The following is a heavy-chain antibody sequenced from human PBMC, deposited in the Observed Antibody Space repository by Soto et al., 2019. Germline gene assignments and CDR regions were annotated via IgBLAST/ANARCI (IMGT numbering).Heavy chain of an antibody. J-gene: IGHJ3*02. V-gene: IGHV4-34*01. CDR2: INHSGST. Sequence: PSETLSLTCAVYGGSFSGYYWSWIRQPPGKGLEWIGEINHSGSTNYNPSLKSRVTISVDTSKNQFSLKLSSVTAADTAVYYCARDGEGSGSYYLDAFDIWGQGTMVTVSS. D-gene: IGHD3-10*01. CDR3: ARDGEGSGSYYLDAFDI. CDR1: GGSFSGYY.